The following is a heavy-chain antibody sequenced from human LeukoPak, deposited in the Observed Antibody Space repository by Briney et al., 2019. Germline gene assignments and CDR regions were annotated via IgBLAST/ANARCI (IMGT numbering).Heavy chain of an antibody. J-gene: IGHJ4*02. V-gene: IGHV3-21*05. D-gene: IGHD1-26*01. CDR2: ISAGSDYI. Sequence: GGSLRPSCAASGFMFNGYSLTWVRQAPGKGLEWISYISAGSDYIYYTDSVKGRFTISRDNAKNSLYLQLNSLRVEDTAVYYCARWGLGPSFDYWGRGTLVTVSS. CDR3: ARWGLGPSFDY. CDR1: GFMFNGYS.